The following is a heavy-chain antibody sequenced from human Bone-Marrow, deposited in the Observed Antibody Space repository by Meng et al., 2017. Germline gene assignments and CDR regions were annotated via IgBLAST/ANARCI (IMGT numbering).Heavy chain of an antibody. Sequence: QVQLVEAGGGVVKPGGCLRLSCAASGFTFSDYYMSWIRQAPGKGLEWVSYISSSGSTIYYADSVKGRFTISRDNDKNSLYLQMNSLRAEDTAVYYCGGRSSSWYPFDYWGQGTLVTVSS. CDR2: ISSSGSTI. D-gene: IGHD6-13*01. CDR3: GGRSSSWYPFDY. J-gene: IGHJ4*02. CDR1: GFTFSDYY. V-gene: IGHV3-11*01.